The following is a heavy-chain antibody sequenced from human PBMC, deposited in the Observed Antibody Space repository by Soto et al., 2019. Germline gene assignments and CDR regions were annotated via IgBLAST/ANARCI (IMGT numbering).Heavy chain of an antibody. CDR1: GGSFSPNY. CDR3: VRFWPPPYSDALTDYTDAFDY. J-gene: IGHJ4*02. V-gene: IGHV4-59*08. D-gene: IGHD3-9*01. CDR2: IYFGGTT. Sequence: SETLSLTCTVSGGSFSPNYWSWIRQPPWKGLEWVGYIYFGGTTMYNPSLKRRVTISLDTSKNQFSLKLTSVTAADTAVYYCVRFWPPPYSDALTDYTDAFDYWGQGTLVTVSS.